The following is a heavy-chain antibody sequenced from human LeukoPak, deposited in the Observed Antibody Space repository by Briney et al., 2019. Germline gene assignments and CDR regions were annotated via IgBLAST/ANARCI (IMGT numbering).Heavy chain of an antibody. Sequence: SETLSLTCTVSGGSIIGGGHYWSWIRQSPGSGLEWIGSIYYSGSTFYNPSLKSRVRLSVDTSKNQFSPKLTSVTAADTAVYYCSRRDCSQTACFYWFFDLWGRGTHLSVSS. CDR2: IYYSGST. D-gene: IGHD2-15*01. J-gene: IGHJ2*01. V-gene: IGHV4-39*07. CDR1: GGSIIGGGHY. CDR3: SRRDCSQTACFYWFFDL.